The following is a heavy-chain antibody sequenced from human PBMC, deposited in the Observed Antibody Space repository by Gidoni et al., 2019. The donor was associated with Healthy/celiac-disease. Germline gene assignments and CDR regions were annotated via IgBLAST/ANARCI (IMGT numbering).Heavy chain of an antibody. J-gene: IGHJ6*02. CDR3: ARLPMEYSSSWYGEKSYYYYGMDV. V-gene: IGHV4-59*08. Sequence: QVQLQESGPGLVKPSETLSLTCTVSGGSISSYYWSWIRQPPGKGLEWIGYIYYSGSTNYNPSLKSRVTISVDTSKNQFSLKMSSVTAADTAVYYCARLPMEYSSSWYGEKSYYYYGMDVWGQGTTVTVSS. D-gene: IGHD6-13*01. CDR2: IYYSGST. CDR1: GGSISSYY.